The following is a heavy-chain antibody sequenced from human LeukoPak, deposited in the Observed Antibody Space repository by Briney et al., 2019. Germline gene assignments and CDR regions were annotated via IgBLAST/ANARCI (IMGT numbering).Heavy chain of an antibody. CDR3: ARRGYSSGYFGY. CDR1: GGSISNYY. V-gene: IGHV4-59*01. D-gene: IGHD5-18*01. CDR2: IYYSGST. Sequence: SETLSLTCTVSGGSISNYYWSWIRQPPGKGLEWIGYIYYSGSTNYNPSLKSRVTISVDTSKNQFSLKLSSVIAADTAVYYCARRGYSSGYFGYWGQGTLVTVSS. J-gene: IGHJ4*02.